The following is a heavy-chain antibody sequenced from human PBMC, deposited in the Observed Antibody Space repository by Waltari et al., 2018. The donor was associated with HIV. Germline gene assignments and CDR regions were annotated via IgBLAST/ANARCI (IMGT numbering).Heavy chain of an antibody. CDR2: MNPNSGNT. D-gene: IGHD2-2*01. CDR1: GYTFSTSD. Sequence: QVQLVQSGAEVKKTGASVKVSCKASGYTFSTSDINWVRQATGQGLEWMGWMNPNSGNTGYAQKFQGRVNMTRNSSIRTAYMELSSLRSDDTAVYYCSRGLHCTATSCLLYHGMDVWGQGTAVSVSS. V-gene: IGHV1-8*01. J-gene: IGHJ6*02. CDR3: SRGLHCTATSCLLYHGMDV.